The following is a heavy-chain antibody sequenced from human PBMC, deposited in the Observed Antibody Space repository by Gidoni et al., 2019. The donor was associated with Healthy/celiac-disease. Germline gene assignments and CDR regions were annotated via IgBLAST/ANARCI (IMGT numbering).Heavy chain of an antibody. CDR2: IYYSGST. CDR3: ARHAAYDSSGYYWGPGSSVFDY. V-gene: IGHV4-59*08. Sequence: QVQLQESGPGLVKPSETLSLTCTVSGGSISSYYWSWIRQPPGKGLEWIGYIYYSGSTNYNPSLKSRVTISVDTSKNQFSLKLSSVTAADTAVYYCARHAAYDSSGYYWGPGSSVFDYWGQGTLVTVSS. J-gene: IGHJ4*02. CDR1: GGSISSYY. D-gene: IGHD3-22*01.